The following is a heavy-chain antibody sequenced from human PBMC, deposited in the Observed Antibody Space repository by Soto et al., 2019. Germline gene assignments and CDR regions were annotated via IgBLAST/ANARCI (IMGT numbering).Heavy chain of an antibody. D-gene: IGHD5-12*01. CDR3: ARGGGYSGYDPLDY. V-gene: IGHV3-30-3*01. J-gene: IGHJ4*02. CDR2: VSSAGGSK. Sequence: QVQLVESGGGAVQSGKSLRLSCAASGFTFNTYVMHWVRQAPGKGLEWLAFVSSAGGSKYYADSVTGRFTISRDNSQNTLHLQMNSLGPEDTAVYYCARGGGYSGYDPLDYWGQGTLVTVSS. CDR1: GFTFNTYV.